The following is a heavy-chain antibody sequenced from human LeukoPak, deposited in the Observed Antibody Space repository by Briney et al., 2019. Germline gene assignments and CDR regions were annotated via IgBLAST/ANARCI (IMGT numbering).Heavy chain of an antibody. CDR2: ISYDGSNK. CDR3: AKEGPSMVRGVIIELIDY. CDR1: GFTSSSYG. J-gene: IGHJ4*02. V-gene: IGHV3-30*18. Sequence: GRSLRLSCAASGFTSSSYGMHWVRQAPGKGLEWVAVISYDGSNKYYADSVKGRFTISRDNSKNTLYLQMNSLRAEDTAVYYCAKEGPSMVRGVIIELIDYWGQGTLVTVSS. D-gene: IGHD3-10*01.